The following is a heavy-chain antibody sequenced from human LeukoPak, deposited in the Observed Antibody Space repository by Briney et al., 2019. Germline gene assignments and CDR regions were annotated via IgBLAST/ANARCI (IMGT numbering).Heavy chain of an antibody. CDR3: AKEEYYDILTGYYGTPAY. Sequence: GGSLRLSCAASGFTFSSYAMSWVRQAPGKGLEWVSAISGSGGSTYYADSVKGRFTISRDNSKNTLYLQMNSLRAEDTAVYYCAKEEYYDILTGYYGTPAYWGQGTLVTVSS. J-gene: IGHJ4*02. CDR1: GFTFSSYA. D-gene: IGHD3-9*01. CDR2: ISGSGGST. V-gene: IGHV3-23*01.